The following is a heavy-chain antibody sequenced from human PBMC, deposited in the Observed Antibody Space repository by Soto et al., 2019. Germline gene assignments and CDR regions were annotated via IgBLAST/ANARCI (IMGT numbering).Heavy chain of an antibody. D-gene: IGHD1-1*01. CDR3: ARVGGTGMDV. Sequence: WGALLLSCASSGFTFSSYSMNWVRQAPGKGLEWVSSISSSSSYIYYADSVKGRFTISRDNAKNSLYLQMNSLRAEDTAVYYCARVGGTGMDVWGQGTTVTVSS. CDR1: GFTFSSYS. J-gene: IGHJ6*02. CDR2: ISSSSSYI. V-gene: IGHV3-21*01.